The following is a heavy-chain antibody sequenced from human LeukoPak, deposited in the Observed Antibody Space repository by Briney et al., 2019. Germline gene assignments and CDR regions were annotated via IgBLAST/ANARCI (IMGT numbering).Heavy chain of an antibody. CDR3: AKDGGRYSFDY. CDR1: GFTFSSYG. D-gene: IGHD1-26*01. J-gene: IGHJ4*02. Sequence: GGSLRLSCAASGFTFSSYGMTWVRQAPGKGLEGVAFIGNDGSNKDYADSEKGRFTISRDNSKNTLYLQMNSLRAEDTAVYYCAKDGGRYSFDYWGQGTLVTVSS. V-gene: IGHV3-30*02. CDR2: IGNDGSNK.